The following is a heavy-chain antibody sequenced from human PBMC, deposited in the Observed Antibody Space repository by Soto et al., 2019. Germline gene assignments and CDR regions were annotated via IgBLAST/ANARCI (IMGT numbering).Heavy chain of an antibody. CDR1: GGSISSYY. CDR3: ARDRGRFGGVKAYYYGMDV. D-gene: IGHD3-3*01. J-gene: IGHJ6*02. CDR2: IYYSGST. Sequence: PSETLSLTCTVSGGSISSYYWSWIRQPPGKGLEWIGYIYYSGSTNYNPSLKSRVTISVDTSKNQFSLKLSSVTAADTAVYYCARDRGRFGGVKAYYYGMDVWGQGTTVTVSS. V-gene: IGHV4-59*01.